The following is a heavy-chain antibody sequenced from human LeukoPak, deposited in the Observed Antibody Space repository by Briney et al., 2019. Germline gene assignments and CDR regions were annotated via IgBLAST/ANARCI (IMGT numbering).Heavy chain of an antibody. D-gene: IGHD4-17*01. Sequence: GGSLRLSCAASGFTFGSYSMNWVRQAPGKGLEWVSSISSSSSYIYYADSVKGRFTISRDNAKNSLYLQMNSLRAEDTAVYYCAREPDYGDYAPFDYWGQGTLVTVSS. CDR1: GFTFGSYS. CDR2: ISSSSSYI. CDR3: AREPDYGDYAPFDY. V-gene: IGHV3-21*01. J-gene: IGHJ4*02.